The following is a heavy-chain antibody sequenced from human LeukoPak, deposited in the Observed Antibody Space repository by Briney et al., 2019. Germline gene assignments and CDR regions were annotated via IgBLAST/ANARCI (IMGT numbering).Heavy chain of an antibody. CDR2: IYTSGST. J-gene: IGHJ6*03. D-gene: IGHD5-18*01. V-gene: IGHV4-4*07. Sequence: SETLSLTCTVSGGSISSYYWSWIRQPAGKGLEWIGRIYTSGSTNYNPSLKSRVTMSVDTSKNQFSLKLSSVTAADTAVYYRARSYPDYYYYYMDVWGKGTTVTVSS. CDR1: GGSISSYY. CDR3: ARSYPDYYYYYMDV.